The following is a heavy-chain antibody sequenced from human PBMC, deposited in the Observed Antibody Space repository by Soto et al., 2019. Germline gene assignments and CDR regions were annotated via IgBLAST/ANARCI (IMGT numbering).Heavy chain of an antibody. CDR3: ARGVTIFGVDPYGMDV. D-gene: IGHD3-3*01. CDR2: IKQDGSEK. V-gene: IGHV3-7*01. J-gene: IGHJ6*02. CDR1: GFTFSSYW. Sequence: GGSLRLSCAASGFTFSSYWMSWVRQAPGKGLEWVVNIKQDGSEKYYVDSVKGRFTISRDNAKNSLYLQMNSLRAEDTAVYYCARGVTIFGVDPYGMDVWGQGTTVTVSS.